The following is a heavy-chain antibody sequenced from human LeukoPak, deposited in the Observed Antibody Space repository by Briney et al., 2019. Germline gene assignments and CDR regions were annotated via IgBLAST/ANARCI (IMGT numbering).Heavy chain of an antibody. CDR3: ARGGSLDFWSGYYSPFDY. CDR2: ISYSGST. V-gene: IGHV4-59*01. Sequence: SETLSLTCTVSGGSISSYYWSWIRQPPGKGLEWIGYISYSGSTNYNPSLKSRVTISVDTSKNQFSLKLSSVTAADTAVYYCARGGSLDFWSGYYSPFDYWGQGTLVTVSS. J-gene: IGHJ4*02. D-gene: IGHD3-3*01. CDR1: GGSISSYY.